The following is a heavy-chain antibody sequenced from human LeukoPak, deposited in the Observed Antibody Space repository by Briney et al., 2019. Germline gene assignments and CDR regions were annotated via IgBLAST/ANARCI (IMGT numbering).Heavy chain of an antibody. CDR3: ARDLMRGNEGFDY. D-gene: IGHD2-8*01. CDR2: ISSNGNT. J-gene: IGHJ4*02. CDR1: GVSINSRYY. V-gene: IGHV4-39*07. Sequence: SETLSLTYSVSGVSINSRYYDWWGWIRQPPGKGLEWIGSISSNGNTYYKPSLRTRVTISLDTSKNQFSLKLSSVTAADTAVYYCARDLMRGNEGFDYWGQGTLVPVSS.